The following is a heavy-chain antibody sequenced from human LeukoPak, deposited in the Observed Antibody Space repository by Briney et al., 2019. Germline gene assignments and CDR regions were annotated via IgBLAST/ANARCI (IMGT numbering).Heavy chain of an antibody. CDR3: ARTVTTTHFDY. J-gene: IGHJ4*02. D-gene: IGHD4-11*01. CDR1: GVSISSSGYS. Sequence: SETLSLTCAVSGVSISSSGYSWSWIRQPPGKGLVWIGYIYHSGGTYYNPSLKSRVTISVDRSSNQFSLKLTSVTAADTAVYYCARTVTTTHFDYWGQGTLVTVSS. V-gene: IGHV4-30-2*01. CDR2: IYHSGGT.